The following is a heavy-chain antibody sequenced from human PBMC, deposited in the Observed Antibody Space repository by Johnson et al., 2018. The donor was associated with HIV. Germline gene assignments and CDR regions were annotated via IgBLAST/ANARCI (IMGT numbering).Heavy chain of an antibody. V-gene: IGHV3-30*02. J-gene: IGHJ3*02. CDR2: IRYDGNNR. CDR1: GFNFSNYG. Sequence: QVQLVESGGGVVQPGGSLRLSCVASGFNFSNYGMHWVRKAPGKGLEWVAFIRYDGNNRNYADYVKGRFSISRDNSKNTLYQQRNRLRTEDTALYYCAKDGAAPASYGAFDIWGQGTMVTVSS. CDR3: AKDGAAPASYGAFDI. D-gene: IGHD2-8*01.